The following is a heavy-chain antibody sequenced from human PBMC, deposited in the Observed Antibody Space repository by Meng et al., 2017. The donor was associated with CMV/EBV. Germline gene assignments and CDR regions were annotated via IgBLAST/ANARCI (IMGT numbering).Heavy chain of an antibody. D-gene: IGHD2-2*01. CDR3: AKFEYQLLRYYYYYYYGMDV. CDR2: ISSGGSST. CDR1: GFTFSSYA. J-gene: IGHJ6*02. Sequence: GESLKISCAASGFTFSSYAISWVRQAPGKGLEWVSVISSGGSSTYYADSVKGRFTISSDNSKNTLYLQMNSLRAEDTAVYYCAKFEYQLLRYYYYYYYGMDVWGQGTTVTVSS. V-gene: IGHV3-23*03.